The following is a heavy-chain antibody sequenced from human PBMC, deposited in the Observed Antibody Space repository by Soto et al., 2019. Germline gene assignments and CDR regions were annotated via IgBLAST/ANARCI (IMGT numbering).Heavy chain of an antibody. Sequence: ASVKVSCKASGYTFTSYGISWVRQAPGQGLEWMGWISAYNGNTNYAQKLQGRVTMTTDTSTSTAYMELRSLRSDDTAVYYCARDRHDEIVTHTDPFDIWGQGTMVTVSS. V-gene: IGHV1-18*04. J-gene: IGHJ3*02. CDR3: ARDRHDEIVTHTDPFDI. D-gene: IGHD3-16*02. CDR1: GYTFTSYG. CDR2: ISAYNGNT.